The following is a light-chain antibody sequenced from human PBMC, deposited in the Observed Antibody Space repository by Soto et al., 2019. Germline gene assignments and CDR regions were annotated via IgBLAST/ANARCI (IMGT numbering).Light chain of an antibody. V-gene: IGLV2-14*01. CDR3: SSYTSSSTLLYV. J-gene: IGLJ1*01. CDR1: SSDVGGYNY. CDR2: EVS. Sequence: QSSLTQPASVSGSPGQSSTISCTGTSSDVGGYNYVSWYQQHPGKAPKLMIYEVSNRPSGVSNRFSGSKSGNTAPLTISGLQAEDEADYYCSSYTSSSTLLYVFGTGTK.